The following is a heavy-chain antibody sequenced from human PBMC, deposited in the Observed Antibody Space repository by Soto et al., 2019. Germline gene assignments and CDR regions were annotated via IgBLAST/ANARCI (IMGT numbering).Heavy chain of an antibody. J-gene: IGHJ4*02. V-gene: IGHV4-31*03. CDR3: ARRTNYYDSSGYYYTFDY. CDR2: IYYSGST. Sequence: PSETLSLTCTVSGGSISSGGYYWSWIRQHPGKGLEWIGYIYYSGSTYYNPSLKSRVTISVDTSKNQFSLKLSSVTAADTAVYYCARRTNYYDSSGYYYTFDYWGQGTLVTVSS. D-gene: IGHD3-22*01. CDR1: GGSISSGGYY.